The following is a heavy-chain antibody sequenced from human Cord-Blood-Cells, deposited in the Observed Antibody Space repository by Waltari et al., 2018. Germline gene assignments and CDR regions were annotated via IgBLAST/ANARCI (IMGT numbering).Heavy chain of an antibody. CDR1: GGSFSGYY. CDR2: INHSGST. CDR3: ARQKPSPPYSSSWYAYYYGMDV. D-gene: IGHD6-13*01. Sequence: QVQLQQWGAGLLKPSETLSLTCAVYGGSFSGYYWRWIRQPPGQGLEWIGEINHSGSTNYNPSLKSRVTISVDTSKNQFSLKLSSVTAADTAVYYCARQKPSPPYSSSWYAYYYGMDVWGQGTTVTVSS. V-gene: IGHV4-34*01. J-gene: IGHJ6*02.